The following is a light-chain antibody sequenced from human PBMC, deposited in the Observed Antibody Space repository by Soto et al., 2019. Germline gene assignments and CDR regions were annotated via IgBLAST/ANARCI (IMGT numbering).Light chain of an antibody. CDR1: HSLVYADGNTY. CDR3: MQGTHWPLT. J-gene: IGKJ5*01. V-gene: IGKV2-30*01. CDR2: KIS. Sequence: VVMTQSNLSLPVTLGQPSSISWSSTHSLVYADGNTYLQWFQQRPGQSPRRLIYKISNRDSGVPDRFSGSGSGTDFTLQISRVEAEDVGVYYCMQGTHWPLTFGQGTRLEVK.